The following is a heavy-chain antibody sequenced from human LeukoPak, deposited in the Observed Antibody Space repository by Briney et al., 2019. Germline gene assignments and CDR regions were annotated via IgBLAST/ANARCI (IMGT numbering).Heavy chain of an antibody. V-gene: IGHV4-39*01. CDR2: IYYSGST. Sequence: SETLSLTCTVSGGSISSSSYYWGWIRQPPGKGLEWIGSIYYSGSTYYNPSLKSRVTISVDTSKNQFSLKLSSVTAADTAVYYCARFNRRPELNLIAAALDYWGQGTLVTVSS. J-gene: IGHJ4*02. CDR1: GGSISSSSYY. D-gene: IGHD6-13*01. CDR3: ARFNRRPELNLIAAALDY.